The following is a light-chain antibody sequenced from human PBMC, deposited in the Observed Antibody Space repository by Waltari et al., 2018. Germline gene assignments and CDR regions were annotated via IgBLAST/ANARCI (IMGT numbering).Light chain of an antibody. Sequence: QSALTQPASVSASPGQSITISCTGTSSDVGGYDFVSWYQQHPGKAPKLMIYDVSYLPSGVSVRFFGAKSGNTASLTISGLQAADEADYYCTSXTSSYTYVFGTGTKVTVL. CDR1: SSDVGGYDF. CDR2: DVS. J-gene: IGLJ1*01. CDR3: TSXTSSYTYV. V-gene: IGLV2-14*03.